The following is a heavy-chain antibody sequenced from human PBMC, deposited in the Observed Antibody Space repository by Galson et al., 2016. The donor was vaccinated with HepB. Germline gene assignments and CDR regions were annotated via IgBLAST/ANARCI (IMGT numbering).Heavy chain of an antibody. CDR3: ARPSTGYYPGFDY. Sequence: QSGAEVKKPGESLKITCKGSGYTFTTYWIAWVRQMPGKGLEYMAIIYPGNPETRYSPSFQGQVTISADKSSSTAYLQWNSLKASDTAMYFCARPSTGYYPGFDYGGQGTLVTVSS. V-gene: IGHV5-51*01. D-gene: IGHD3-9*01. CDR2: IYPGNPET. CDR1: GYTFTTYW. J-gene: IGHJ4*02.